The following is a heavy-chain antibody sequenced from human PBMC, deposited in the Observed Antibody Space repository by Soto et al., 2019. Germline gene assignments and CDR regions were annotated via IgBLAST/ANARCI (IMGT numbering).Heavy chain of an antibody. D-gene: IGHD6-19*01. CDR2: IYYSGST. CDR1: GGSISSFY. V-gene: IGHV4-59*01. Sequence: SETLSLTCTVFGGSISSFYWSWIRQPPGKGLEWIGYIYYSGSTNYNPSLKSRVTISVDTSKNQFSLKLSSVTAADTAVYYCARDLSMGSSGWNPSPGWFDPWGQGTLVTVTS. J-gene: IGHJ5*02. CDR3: ARDLSMGSSGWNPSPGWFDP.